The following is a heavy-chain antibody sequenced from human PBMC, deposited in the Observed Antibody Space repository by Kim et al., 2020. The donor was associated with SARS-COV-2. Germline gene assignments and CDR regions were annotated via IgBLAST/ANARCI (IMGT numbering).Heavy chain of an antibody. D-gene: IGHD1-26*01. CDR1: GFTFSDYY. J-gene: IGHJ6*02. Sequence: GGSLRLSCAASGFTFSDYYMSWIRQAPGKGLEWVSYISSSGSTIYYADSVKGRFTISRDNAKNLLYIQMNSLRAEDTAVYYCAGDASQGSIGSYPLNYYYYGMDVWGQGTTVNVSS. CDR3: AGDASQGSIGSYPLNYYYYGMDV. CDR2: ISSSGSTI. V-gene: IGHV3-11*01.